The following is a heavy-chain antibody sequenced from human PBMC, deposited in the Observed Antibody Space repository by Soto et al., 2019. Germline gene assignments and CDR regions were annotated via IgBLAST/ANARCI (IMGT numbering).Heavy chain of an antibody. D-gene: IGHD3-16*02. CDR2: IHYSGSA. J-gene: IGHJ5*02. CDR1: VGSISGYY. CDR3: ARGYYDYIWGSYRLPDWFDP. Sequence: PSETLSLTCDVFVGSISGYYWSWFRQPPGKGLEWIGYIHYSGSASYNPSLKSRVTISADTSKNQLSLKLSSVTAADTAVYYCARGYYDYIWGSYRLPDWFDPWGQGTLVTVSS. V-gene: IGHV4-59*01.